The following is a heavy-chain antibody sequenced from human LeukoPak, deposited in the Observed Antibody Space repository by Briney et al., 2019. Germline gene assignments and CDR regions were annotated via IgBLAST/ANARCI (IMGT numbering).Heavy chain of an antibody. CDR3: ATLKDAVTTFDN. V-gene: IGHV3-7*01. J-gene: IGHJ4*02. D-gene: IGHD4-17*01. CDR2: INQDGSDK. CDR1: GFTFSSRW. Sequence: GGSLRLSCAASGFTFSSRWMSWVRQAPGKGLEWVASINQDGSDKRHADSVRGRFTISRDNAKNSLSLQVNSPRAEDTAIYYCATLKDAVTTFDNWGQGTLVTVSS.